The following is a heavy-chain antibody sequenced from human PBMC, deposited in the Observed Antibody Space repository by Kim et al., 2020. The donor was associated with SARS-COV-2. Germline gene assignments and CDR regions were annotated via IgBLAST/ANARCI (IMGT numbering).Heavy chain of an antibody. J-gene: IGHJ4*02. CDR1: GGSISSSRYY. D-gene: IGHD1-1*01. Sequence: SETLSLTCTVSGGSISSSRYYWGWIRQPPGKGLEWIGSIYYSGSTYYNPSLKSRVTISVDTSKNQFSLKLSSVTAADTALYYCATHAAQVERVPFDSWGQGTLVAVSS. CDR3: ATHAAQVERVPFDS. CDR2: IYYSGST. V-gene: IGHV4-39*01.